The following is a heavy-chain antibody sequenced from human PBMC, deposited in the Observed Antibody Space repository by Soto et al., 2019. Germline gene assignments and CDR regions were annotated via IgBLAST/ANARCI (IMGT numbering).Heavy chain of an antibody. D-gene: IGHD6-19*01. J-gene: IGHJ4*02. CDR1: GFSFSSYA. CDR2: ISSSGGST. Sequence: GGSLRLSCAASGFSFSSYAMSWVRQAPGKGLEWVSGISSSGGSTYYADSVKGRFTISRDNSKNTLYLQMNSLRDEDTAVYYCAKSASGWYGDPFDYWGQGTLVTVSS. V-gene: IGHV3-23*01. CDR3: AKSASGWYGDPFDY.